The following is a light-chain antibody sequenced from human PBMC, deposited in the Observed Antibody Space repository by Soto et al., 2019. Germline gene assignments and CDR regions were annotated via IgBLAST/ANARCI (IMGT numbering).Light chain of an antibody. Sequence: EVVLTQSPGTLSLSPGERTTLSCRASQSVSSSYLAWYQQKPGQAPRLLIYAASSRATGTPDRFSGSGSGTDFTLTISRLEPEDFAVYYCQQYGSSRWTFGQGTKVDIK. CDR2: AAS. J-gene: IGKJ1*01. CDR3: QQYGSSRWT. CDR1: QSVSSSY. V-gene: IGKV3-20*01.